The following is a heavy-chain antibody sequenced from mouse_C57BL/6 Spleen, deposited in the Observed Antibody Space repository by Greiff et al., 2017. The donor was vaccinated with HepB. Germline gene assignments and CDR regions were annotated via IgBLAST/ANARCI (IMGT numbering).Heavy chain of an antibody. CDR1: GYTFTDYY. CDR2: INPNNGGT. J-gene: IGHJ2*01. V-gene: IGHV1-26*01. D-gene: IGHD2-4*01. Sequence: EVQLQQSGPELVKPGASVKISCKASGYTFTDYYMNWVKQSHGKSLEWIGDINPNNGGTSYNQKFKGKATLTVDKSSSTAYMELRSLTSEDSAVYYCARGIYYDYLYYFDYWGQGTTLTVSS. CDR3: ARGIYYDYLYYFDY.